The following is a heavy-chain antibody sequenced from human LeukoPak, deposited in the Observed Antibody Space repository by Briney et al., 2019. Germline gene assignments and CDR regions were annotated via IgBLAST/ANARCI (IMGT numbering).Heavy chain of an antibody. J-gene: IGHJ4*02. Sequence: SETLSLTCTVSGGSISSYYWSWIRQPPGKGLEWIGYIYYVGSTNYNPSLRSRPTMSVDTSKNQFSLRLSSVIAADTAVYYCARYYDSTGSFDYWGQGTLVTVSS. D-gene: IGHD3-22*01. CDR3: ARYYDSTGSFDY. V-gene: IGHV4-59*01. CDR1: GGSISSYY. CDR2: IYYVGST.